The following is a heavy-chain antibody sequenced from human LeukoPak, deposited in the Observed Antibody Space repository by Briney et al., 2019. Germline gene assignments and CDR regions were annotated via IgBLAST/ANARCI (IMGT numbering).Heavy chain of an antibody. J-gene: IGHJ4*02. D-gene: IGHD3/OR15-3a*01. Sequence: GGSLRLSRAASGFTFSRYAMTWVRQAPGKGPEWVSVLSGSGSVTYYADSVKGRFTISRDNAKNSLYLQMNSLRAEDTAVYYCARGGTLYWGQGTLVTVSS. CDR1: GFTFSRYA. CDR3: ARGGTLY. V-gene: IGHV3-21*01. CDR2: LSGSGSVT.